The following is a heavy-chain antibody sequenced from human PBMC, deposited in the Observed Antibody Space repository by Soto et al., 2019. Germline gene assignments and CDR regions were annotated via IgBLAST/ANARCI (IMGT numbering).Heavy chain of an antibody. J-gene: IGHJ4*02. CDR1: GFSLSATGAG. V-gene: IGHV2-5*02. CDR3: APCGPEGSFDY. CDR2: IYWDDDT. Sequence: QITLKESGPTLVRPTQTLTLTCTFSGFSLSATGAGVAWIRQPPGKALAWLALIYWDDDTFYSQSLKTRLTITKDTSKNQVVLTMTNLDPADTATYYCAPCGPEGSFDYWGQGTLVTVSS.